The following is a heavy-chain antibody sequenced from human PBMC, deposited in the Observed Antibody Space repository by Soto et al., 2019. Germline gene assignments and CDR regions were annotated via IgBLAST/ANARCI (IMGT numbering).Heavy chain of an antibody. D-gene: IGHD4-17*01. J-gene: IGHJ5*02. CDR2: ISSLSGNT. V-gene: IGHV1-18*04. Sequence: QVHLVQSETEVKEPGASVTVSCKTSHATFTGYTINWVRQAPGQGLEWLGWISSLSGNTYYARDFQGRLTMTTNTAATTAYMELRSLISDDTDVYFCARGTVTSGRWFGPWGQGPLVTVSS. CDR3: ARGTVTSGRWFGP. CDR1: HATFTGYT.